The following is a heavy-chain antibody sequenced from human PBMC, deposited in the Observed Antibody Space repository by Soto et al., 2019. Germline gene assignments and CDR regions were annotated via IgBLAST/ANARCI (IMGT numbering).Heavy chain of an antibody. CDR2: LSGSGTST. D-gene: IGHD6-19*01. V-gene: IGHV3-23*01. Sequence: PGGSLRLSCAASGFSFVNYAMNWVRQAPGKGLEWVSGLSGSGTSTYYADSVEGRFTISRDNSRDTLFLQMNSLTADDTAVYYCAKATTNGGWFNPFDSWGQGALVTVPQ. J-gene: IGHJ4*02. CDR1: GFSFVNYA. CDR3: AKATTNGGWFNPFDS.